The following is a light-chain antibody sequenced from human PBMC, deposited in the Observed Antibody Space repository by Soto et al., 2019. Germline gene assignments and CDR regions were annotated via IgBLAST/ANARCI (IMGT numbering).Light chain of an antibody. CDR2: GAS. CDR1: QSVSSRN. J-gene: IGKJ2*01. Sequence: EIVLTQSPGTVSLSPGERATLSCRASQSVSSRNLAWYRQKPGQAPSLLIFGASNRATAIPDRFRGSGSWTRFTLTISRQEPEDCAVYYCLRYGDSPPSYTFGEGTKLEIK. CDR3: LRYGDSPPSYT. V-gene: IGKV3-20*01.